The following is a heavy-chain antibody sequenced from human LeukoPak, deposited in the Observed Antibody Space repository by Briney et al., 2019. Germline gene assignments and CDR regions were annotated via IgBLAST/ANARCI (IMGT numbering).Heavy chain of an antibody. V-gene: IGHV3-30-3*01. Sequence: SGGSLRLSCSASGITLMSYTVHWVRRAPGKGLEWLTLVLDDTDFAYYADSLRGRFTVSRDNAKNTLYLQMNSLRPDDTALYYCSTSSDWYPVSSDHWGQGTLVTVSS. CDR3: STSSDWYPVSSDH. CDR1: GITLMSYT. CDR2: VLDDTDFA. D-gene: IGHD6-19*01. J-gene: IGHJ4*02.